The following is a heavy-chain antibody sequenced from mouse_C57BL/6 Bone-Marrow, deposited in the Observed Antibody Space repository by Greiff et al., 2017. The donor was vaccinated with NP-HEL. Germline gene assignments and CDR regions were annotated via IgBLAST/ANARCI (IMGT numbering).Heavy chain of an antibody. CDR3: AREEVAY. V-gene: IGHV1-26*01. Sequence: EVQLQQSGPELVKPGASVKISCKASGYTFTDYYMNWVKQSHGKSLEWIGDINPNNGGTSYNQKFKGKATLTVDKSSSTAYMELRSLTSEDSAVYYCAREEVAYWGQGTLVTVSA. CDR1: GYTFTDYY. J-gene: IGHJ3*01. CDR2: INPNNGGT.